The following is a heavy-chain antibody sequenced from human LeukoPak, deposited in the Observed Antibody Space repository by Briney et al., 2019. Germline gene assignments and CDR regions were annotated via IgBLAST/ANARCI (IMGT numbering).Heavy chain of an antibody. V-gene: IGHV4-4*07. J-gene: IGHJ4*02. Sequence: SETLSLTCTVSGDSISIYYWSWIRQPAGKGLEWIRRIYTSGSTNYNPSLKSRVTMSVDTSKNQFSQKLRSVTAAGAAVYYCARVGSSGWSNFDYWGQGTLVTVSS. CDR2: IYTSGST. CDR3: ARVGSSGWSNFDY. CDR1: GDSISIYY. D-gene: IGHD6-13*01.